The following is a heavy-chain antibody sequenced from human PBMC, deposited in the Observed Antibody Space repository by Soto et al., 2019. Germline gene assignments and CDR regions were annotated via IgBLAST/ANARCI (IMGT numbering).Heavy chain of an antibody. CDR2: IYSGGST. D-gene: IGHD2-15*01. Sequence: HLGGSLRLSCAASGFTVSSNYMSWVRQAPGKGLEWVSVIYSGGSTYYADSVKGRFTISRDNSKNTLYLQMNSLRAEDTAVYYCARVRESIVVVVAATANWFDPWGQGTLVTVSS. V-gene: IGHV3-66*01. CDR1: GFTVSSNY. J-gene: IGHJ5*02. CDR3: ARVRESIVVVVAATANWFDP.